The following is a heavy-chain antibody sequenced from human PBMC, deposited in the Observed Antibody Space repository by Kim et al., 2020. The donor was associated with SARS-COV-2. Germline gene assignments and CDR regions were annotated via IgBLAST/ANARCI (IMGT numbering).Heavy chain of an antibody. CDR3: ARRSSVSGPYDY. CDR1: GYTFSSDD. CDR2: INAGKGNT. D-gene: IGHD3-10*01. V-gene: IGHV1-3*01. J-gene: IGHJ4*02. Sequence: ASVKVSCKASGYTFSSDDLYWLRQAPGQRLEWMGWINAGKGNTEYSQKFQGRVTISRDTSASTAYMELSSLTSEDTAMYYCARRSSVSGPYDYWGQGTLVTVSS.